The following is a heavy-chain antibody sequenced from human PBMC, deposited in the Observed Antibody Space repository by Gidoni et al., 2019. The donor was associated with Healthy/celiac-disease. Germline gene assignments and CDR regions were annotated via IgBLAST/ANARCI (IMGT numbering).Heavy chain of an antibody. CDR3: ARGDYGC. J-gene: IGHJ4*02. D-gene: IGHD3-16*01. V-gene: IGHV3-13*01. Sequence: EVQLVESGGGLVQPGGSLSLSSAASGFTFSSHDMHWVRQATGKGLQWVSAIGTAGDTYYPGSVKGRFTISRENAKNSLYLQMNSLRAGDTAVYYCARGDYGCWGQGTLVTVSS. CDR2: IGTAGDT. CDR1: GFTFSSHD.